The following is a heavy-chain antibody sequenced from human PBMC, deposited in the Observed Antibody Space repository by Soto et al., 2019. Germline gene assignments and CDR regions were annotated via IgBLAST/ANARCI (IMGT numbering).Heavy chain of an antibody. CDR1: GFAFNNYG. J-gene: IGHJ4*02. CDR3: AREDSIIIPAVSDF. D-gene: IGHD2-2*01. CDR2: ISKSDYT. Sequence: GGSLRLFCTVSGFAFNNYGINWVRQAPGKGLEWVSSISKSDYTYYSDSVKGRFTISRDNATNSLSLQMNTLRVEDTAVYYFAREDSIIIPAVSDFWGQGTLVTVSS. V-gene: IGHV3-21*01.